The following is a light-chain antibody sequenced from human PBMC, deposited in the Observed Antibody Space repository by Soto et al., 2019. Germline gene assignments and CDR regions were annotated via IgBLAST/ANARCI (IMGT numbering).Light chain of an antibody. CDR1: NSNTGAGYD. Sequence: QSVLTQPPSVSGAPGQRVTISCTGGNSNTGAGYDVNWYQQVPGTAPKLLIYGNSNRPSGVPDRFSASKSGASASLAITGLQAEDDVDYYCQSYDSSLSGYVFGTGTKVTVL. V-gene: IGLV1-40*01. CDR2: GNS. J-gene: IGLJ1*01. CDR3: QSYDSSLSGYV.